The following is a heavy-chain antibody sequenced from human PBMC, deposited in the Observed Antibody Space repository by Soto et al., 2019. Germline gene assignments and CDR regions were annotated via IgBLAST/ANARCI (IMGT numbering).Heavy chain of an antibody. CDR3: ATAISSPFSNFDS. V-gene: IGHV3-7*01. D-gene: IGHD2-2*01. J-gene: IGHJ4*02. Sequence: EVQLVQSGGDLVQPGGSLRLSCVASGFTFSTYWMTWVRQAPGMGLEWVAGIKEDASEEVYVDSVKGRFSXSRDNAKXXXXXXXXXLRAEDTAVYYCATAISSPFSNFDSWGQGSLVTVSS. CDR1: GFTFSTYW. CDR2: IKEDASEE.